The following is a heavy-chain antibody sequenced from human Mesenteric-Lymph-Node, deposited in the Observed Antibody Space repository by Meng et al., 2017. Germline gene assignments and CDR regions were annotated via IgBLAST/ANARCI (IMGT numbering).Heavy chain of an antibody. CDR3: ARGYYYDSSGYYANSFDY. J-gene: IGHJ4*02. CDR1: GGSFGGYY. V-gene: IGHV4-34*01. D-gene: IGHD3-22*01. Sequence: QVHAREVGAGLLKPSAHRSLTGAVFGGSFGGYYWSWIRQPPGKGLEWIGEINHSGSTNYNPSLKSRVTISVDTSKNQFSLKLSSVTAADTAVYYCARGYYYDSSGYYANSFDYWGQGTLVTVSS. CDR2: INHSGST.